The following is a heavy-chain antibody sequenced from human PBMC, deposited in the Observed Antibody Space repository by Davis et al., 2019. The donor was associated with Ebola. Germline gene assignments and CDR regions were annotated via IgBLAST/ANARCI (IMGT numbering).Heavy chain of an antibody. CDR3: ARDYGYYSFRPFDY. D-gene: IGHD3-22*01. V-gene: IGHV3-48*04. J-gene: IGHJ4*02. CDR1: GFTFSSYS. Sequence: PGGSLRLSCAASGFTFSSYSMNWVRQAPGKGLEWVSYISSSGSTIYYADSVKGRFTISRDNAKNSLYLQMNSLRAEDTAVYYCARDYGYYSFRPFDYWGQGTLVTVSS. CDR2: ISSSGSTI.